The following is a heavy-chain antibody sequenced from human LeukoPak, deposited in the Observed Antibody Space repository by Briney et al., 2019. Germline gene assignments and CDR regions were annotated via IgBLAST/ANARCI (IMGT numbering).Heavy chain of an antibody. CDR1: GGSISSYY. CDR3: ARTTVVTYPVDY. Sequence: SETLSLTCTASGGSISSYYWSWIRQPPGKGLEWIGYIHYSGSTNNNPSLKSRVTISVDTSKNQFSLKLSSVTAADTAVYYCARTTVVTYPVDYWGQGTLVTVSS. D-gene: IGHD4-23*01. J-gene: IGHJ4*02. V-gene: IGHV4-59*08. CDR2: IHYSGST.